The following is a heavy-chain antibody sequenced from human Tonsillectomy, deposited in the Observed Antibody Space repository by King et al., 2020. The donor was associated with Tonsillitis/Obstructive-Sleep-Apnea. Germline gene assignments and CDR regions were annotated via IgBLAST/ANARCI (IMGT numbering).Heavy chain of an antibody. J-gene: IGHJ6*03. D-gene: IGHD2-15*01. CDR3: ARAASGFCSGGSCYSVYMVV. V-gene: IGHV3-20*04. CDR1: GFIFDDFG. CDR2: INWNGGDT. Sequence: QLVQSGGGVVRPGGSLRLSCAASGFIFDDFGMSWVRQAPGKGLEWVSGINWNGGDTGHADSVKGRFTTSRDNAQNSLYLQMNSLRAEDTALYFCARAASGFCSGGSCYSVYMVVWGKGTTVTVSS.